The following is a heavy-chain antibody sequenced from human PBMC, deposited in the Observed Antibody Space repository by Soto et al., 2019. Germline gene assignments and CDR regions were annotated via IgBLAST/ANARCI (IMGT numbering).Heavy chain of an antibody. CDR1: GFTFDDYA. CDR2: ISWNSGNI. Sequence: EVHLVESGGGLVQPGRSLRLSCAASGFTFDDYAMHWVRQVPGKGLEWVSSISWNSGNIVYADSVKGRFTSSRDSANNSLYLQMNSLRTEDTALYFCAKGAVTSIFGYFDYWGQGTLVTVSS. CDR3: AKGAVTSIFGYFDY. V-gene: IGHV3-9*01. D-gene: IGHD3-3*01. J-gene: IGHJ4*02.